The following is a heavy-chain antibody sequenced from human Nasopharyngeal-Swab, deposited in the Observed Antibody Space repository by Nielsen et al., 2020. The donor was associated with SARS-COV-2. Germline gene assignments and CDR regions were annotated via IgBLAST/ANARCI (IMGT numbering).Heavy chain of an antibody. CDR3: ARDKRGSGNYFYGMDV. V-gene: IGHV3-66*01. Sequence: ETLSLTCAASGFTVSSNYMGWVRQAQGKGLERVSVIYSGGSTYYADSVKGRFTISRDNSKNTLYLQMNSLRAEDTAVYYCARDKRGSGNYFYGMDVWGQGTTVTVSS. D-gene: IGHD3-16*01. CDR1: GFTVSSNY. J-gene: IGHJ6*02. CDR2: IYSGGST.